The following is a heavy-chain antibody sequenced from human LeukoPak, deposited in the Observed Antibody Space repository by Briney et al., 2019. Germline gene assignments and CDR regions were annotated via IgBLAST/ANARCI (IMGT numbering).Heavy chain of an antibody. J-gene: IGHJ4*02. CDR3: ATSPMAVAGSSPFDY. CDR2: IYYSGST. CDR1: GGSISSSSYY. V-gene: IGHV4-39*07. D-gene: IGHD6-19*01. Sequence: PSETLSLTCTVSGGSISSSSYYWGWIRQPPGKGLEWIGSIYYSGSTYYNPSLKSRVTISVDTSKNQFSLKLSSVTAADTAVYYCATSPMAVAGSSPFDYWAREPWSPSPQ.